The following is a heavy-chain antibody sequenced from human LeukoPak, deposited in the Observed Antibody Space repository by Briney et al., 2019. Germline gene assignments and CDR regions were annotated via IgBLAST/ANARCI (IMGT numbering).Heavy chain of an antibody. Sequence: PSETLSLTCTVSDGSISSGSYYWGWIRQPPGKGLEWIGEINHSGSTNYNPSLKSRVTISVDTSKNQFSLKLSSVTAADPAVYYCARRVRGRSGDYYSYYMDVWGKGTTVTVSS. J-gene: IGHJ6*03. CDR2: INHSGST. D-gene: IGHD3-10*01. CDR3: ARRVRGRSGDYYSYYMDV. CDR1: DGSISSGSYY. V-gene: IGHV4-39*07.